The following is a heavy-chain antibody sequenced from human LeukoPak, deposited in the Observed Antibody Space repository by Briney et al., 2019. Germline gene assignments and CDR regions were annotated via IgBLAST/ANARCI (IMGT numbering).Heavy chain of an antibody. D-gene: IGHD3-22*01. CDR1: VYTFTSYG. J-gene: IGHJ4*02. V-gene: IGHV1-18*01. CDR3: AREGASPYYDSSGYYHYFDY. Sequence: ASVKVSCKASVYTFTSYGISWVRQAPGQGLEWMGWISAYNGNTNYAQKPQGRVTMTTDTSTSTAYMELRSLRSDDTAVYYCAREGASPYYDSSGYYHYFDYWGQGTLVTVSS. CDR2: ISAYNGNT.